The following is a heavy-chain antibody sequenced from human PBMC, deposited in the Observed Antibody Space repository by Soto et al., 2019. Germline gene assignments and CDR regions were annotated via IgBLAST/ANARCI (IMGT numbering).Heavy chain of an antibody. V-gene: IGHV3-9*01. D-gene: IGHD5-12*01. J-gene: IGHJ3*02. CDR3: AKDIGYSGRDDAFDI. CDR1: GFTFDDYA. Sequence: EVQLVESGGGLVQPGRSLSLSCAASGFTFDDYAMHWVRHAPGKGLEWVSGISWNSGSIGYADSVKGRFTISRDNAKNSLYLQMNSLRAEDTALYYCAKDIGYSGRDDAFDIWGQGTMDTVSS. CDR2: ISWNSGSI.